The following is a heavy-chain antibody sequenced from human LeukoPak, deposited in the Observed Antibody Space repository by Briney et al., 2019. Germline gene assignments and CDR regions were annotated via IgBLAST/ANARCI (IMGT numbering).Heavy chain of an antibody. Sequence: QAGGSLRLSCAASGFTFGRYTMNWVRQAPGKGLEWVSHISTSGSAMYYADSVKGRFTISRDNAKDSLYLQMNSLRDEDTAVYYCASSGSYRFDYWGQGTLVTVSS. D-gene: IGHD1-26*01. J-gene: IGHJ4*02. CDR2: ISTSGSAM. CDR3: ASSGSYRFDY. V-gene: IGHV3-48*02. CDR1: GFTFGRYT.